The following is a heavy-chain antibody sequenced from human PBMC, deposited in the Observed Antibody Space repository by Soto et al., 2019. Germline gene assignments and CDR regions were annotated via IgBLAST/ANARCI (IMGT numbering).Heavy chain of an antibody. J-gene: IGHJ6*02. CDR1: GGTFSSYA. CDR3: ARELGMTRTRVDTAKVPDPSGMEV. V-gene: IGHV1-69*01. CDR2: IIPIFGTA. D-gene: IGHD5-18*01. Sequence: QVQLVQSGAEVTKPGSSVKVSCKASGGTFSSYAISWVRQAPGQGLEWMGGIIPIFGTANYAQKFQGRVTITADESTSTAYMELSSLRSEDTAVYYCARELGMTRTRVDTAKVPDPSGMEVWGQGTTVTVSS.